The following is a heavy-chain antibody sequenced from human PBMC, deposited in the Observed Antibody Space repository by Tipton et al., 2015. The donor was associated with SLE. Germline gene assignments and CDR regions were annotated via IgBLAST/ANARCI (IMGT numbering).Heavy chain of an antibody. CDR1: GFTFSSYS. CDR2: ISSSSSYI. V-gene: IGHV3-21*01. D-gene: IGHD5-24*01. Sequence: SLRLSCAASGFTFSSYSMNWVRQAPGKGLEWVSSISSSSSYIYYADSVKGRFTISRDNAKNSLYPQMNSLRAEDTAVYYCARVGWLQSDFDYWGQGTLVTVSS. CDR3: ARVGWLQSDFDY. J-gene: IGHJ4*02.